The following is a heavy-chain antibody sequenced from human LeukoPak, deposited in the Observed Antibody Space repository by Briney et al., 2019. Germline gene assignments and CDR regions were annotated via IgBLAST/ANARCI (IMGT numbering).Heavy chain of an antibody. V-gene: IGHV3-13*01. CDR3: ARGSVTGLSIDY. Sequence: GGSLRLSCAASGFTFSSYDMHWVRQATGKGLEWVSAIGTAGDTYYPGSVKGRFTISRENAKNSLYLQMNSLRAGDTAVYYCARGSVTGLSIDYWGQGTLSPSPQ. CDR1: GFTFSSYD. CDR2: IGTAGDT. J-gene: IGHJ4*02. D-gene: IGHD3-10*01.